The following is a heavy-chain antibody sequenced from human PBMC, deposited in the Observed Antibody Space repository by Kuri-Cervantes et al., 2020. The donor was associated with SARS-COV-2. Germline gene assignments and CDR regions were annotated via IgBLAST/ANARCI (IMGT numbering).Heavy chain of an antibody. CDR1: GGSFSSYY. V-gene: IGHV4-59*01. Sequence: SQTLSLTCAVYGGSFSSYYWSWIRQPPGKGLEWIGYIYYSESTNYNPSLKSRVTMSVDTSKNQFSLKLSSVTAADTAVYYCARDLGSGRWLQSPNAFDIWGQGTMVTVSS. CDR2: IYYSEST. D-gene: IGHD5-24*01. CDR3: ARDLGSGRWLQSPNAFDI. J-gene: IGHJ3*02.